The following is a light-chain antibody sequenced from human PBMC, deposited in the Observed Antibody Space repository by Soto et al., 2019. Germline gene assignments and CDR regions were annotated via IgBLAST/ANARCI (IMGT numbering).Light chain of an antibody. CDR3: QQYGSSPQT. CDR2: AAS. CDR1: QSVSSSH. V-gene: IGKV3-20*01. J-gene: IGKJ1*01. Sequence: EIVLTQSPATLSLSPGERATLSCRASQSVSSSHLAWYQHKPGQAPRLLIYAASSRATGSPDRFSGSGSGTDCTLTISRLEPEDFAVYYCQQYGSSPQTVGQGTKVDSK.